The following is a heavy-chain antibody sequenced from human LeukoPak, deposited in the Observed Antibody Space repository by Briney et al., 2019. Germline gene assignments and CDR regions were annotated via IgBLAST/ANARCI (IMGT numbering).Heavy chain of an antibody. CDR1: GGSLRSSHHY. Sequence: SETLSLTCTVSGGSLRSSHHYWGWIRQPPGKGLEWIGSIYPGGNTYYNASLESRITISADTSKNQFSLKLSSVTAADTAFYYCATRYCSNIGCHFFPGYWGHGTLVTVSS. CDR3: ATRYCSNIGCHFFPGY. J-gene: IGHJ4*01. CDR2: IYPGGNT. D-gene: IGHD2-2*01. V-gene: IGHV4-39*01.